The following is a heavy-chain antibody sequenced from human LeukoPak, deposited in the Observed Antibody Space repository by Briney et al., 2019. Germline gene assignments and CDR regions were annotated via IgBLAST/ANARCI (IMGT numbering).Heavy chain of an antibody. CDR1: GFTFNSYW. Sequence: GRSLGLSCVGSGFTFNSYWMHWVRQAPGKGLVWVSRISTDGSSAMYADSVKGRFTISRDNAKNTLYLQMNSLRAEDAAVYYCARVNVCPRCHFDYWGQGTLVTVSS. CDR2: ISTDGSSA. J-gene: IGHJ4*02. V-gene: IGHV3-74*03. CDR3: ARVNVCPRCHFDY. D-gene: IGHD3-16*01.